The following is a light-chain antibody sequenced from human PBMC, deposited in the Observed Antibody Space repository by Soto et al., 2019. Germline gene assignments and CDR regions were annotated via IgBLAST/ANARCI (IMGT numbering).Light chain of an antibody. CDR1: SGHSKYA. CDR2: LNSDGRH. CDR3: QTWGTGFQV. V-gene: IGLV4-69*01. Sequence: QPVLTQSPSASASLGDSVKLTCTLSSGHSKYAIAWHQQQPEKGPRYLMRLNSDGRHIKGDGIPDRFSGSSSGAERYLSISSLQSEDEADYYCQTWGTGFQVFGTGTKVTVL. J-gene: IGLJ1*01.